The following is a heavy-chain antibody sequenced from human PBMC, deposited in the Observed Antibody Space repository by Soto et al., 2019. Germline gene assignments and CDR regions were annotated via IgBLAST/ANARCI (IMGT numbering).Heavy chain of an antibody. Sequence: QVQLQESGPGLVKPSETLSLTCTVSGGSITSYYWSWIRQPPGKGLEWIGYSYYSGSTNYNPSLESRVTISVDTSKNQFSLKLSSVTAADTAVYYCARGYSYGYVTFDYWGQGTLVTVSS. CDR1: GGSITSYY. CDR2: SYYSGST. CDR3: ARGYSYGYVTFDY. V-gene: IGHV4-59*01. D-gene: IGHD5-18*01. J-gene: IGHJ4*02.